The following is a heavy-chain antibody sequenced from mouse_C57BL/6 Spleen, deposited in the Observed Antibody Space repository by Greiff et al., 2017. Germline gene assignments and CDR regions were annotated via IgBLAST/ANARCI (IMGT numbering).Heavy chain of an antibody. CDR1: GYAFSSSW. D-gene: IGHD4-1*01. J-gene: IGHJ1*03. V-gene: IGHV1-82*01. CDR3: AKLGRDWYFDV. Sequence: VQLQQSGPELVKPGASVKISCKASGYAFSSSWMNWVKQRPGKGLEWIGRIYPGDGDTNYNGKFKGKATLTADKSSSTAYMQLSSLTSEDSAVSFCAKLGRDWYFDVWGTGTTVTVSS. CDR2: IYPGDGDT.